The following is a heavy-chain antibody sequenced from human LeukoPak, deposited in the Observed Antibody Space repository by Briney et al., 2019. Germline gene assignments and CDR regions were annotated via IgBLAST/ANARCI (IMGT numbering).Heavy chain of an antibody. V-gene: IGHV3-7*01. D-gene: IGHD5-12*01. Sequence: GGSLRLSCAASGFPFHNYWMTWVRQAPGKGLEWVAQVNQDGSEAHYADSVKARFTISRDNARSSVSLQMNSLRAEDTAVYYCVRDGGVSGYDLLDYWGQGTLVTVSS. CDR1: GFPFHNYW. J-gene: IGHJ4*02. CDR3: VRDGGVSGYDLLDY. CDR2: VNQDGSEA.